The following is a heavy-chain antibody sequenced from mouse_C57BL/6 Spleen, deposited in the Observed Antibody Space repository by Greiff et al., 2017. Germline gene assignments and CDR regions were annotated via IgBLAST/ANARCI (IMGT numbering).Heavy chain of an antibody. J-gene: IGHJ4*01. CDR1: GFTFSDYG. CDR2: ISSGSSTI. D-gene: IGHD4-1*01. CDR3: ARELGRRNYAMDY. V-gene: IGHV5-17*01. Sequence: EVKLVESGGGLVKPGGSLKLSCAASGFTFSDYGMHWVRQAPEKGLEWVAYISSGSSTIYYADTVKGRFTISRDNAKNTLFLQMTSLRSEDTAMYYCARELGRRNYAMDYCGQGTSVTVSS.